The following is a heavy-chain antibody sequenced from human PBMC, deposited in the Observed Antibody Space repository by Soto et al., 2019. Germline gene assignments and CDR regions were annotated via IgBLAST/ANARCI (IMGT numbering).Heavy chain of an antibody. V-gene: IGHV1-24*01. CDR3: ATDLAQTTVTTY. CDR2: FDPEDGET. D-gene: IGHD4-17*01. CDR1: GYTLTELS. Sequence: ASVKVSCKVSGYTLTELSMHWVRQAPGKGLEWMGGFDPEDGETIYAQKFQGRVTMTEDTSTDTAYMELSSLRSEDTAVYYCATDLAQTTVTTYWGQGTLVTVSS. J-gene: IGHJ4*02.